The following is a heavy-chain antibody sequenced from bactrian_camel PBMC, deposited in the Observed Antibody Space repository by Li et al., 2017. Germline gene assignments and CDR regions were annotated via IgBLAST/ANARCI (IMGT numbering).Heavy chain of an antibody. Sequence: HVQLVESGGGSVQAGGSLRLSCVVSGYAYSDGYCLGWFRQAPEKEREGVAQMYSGESSTYYADSVKGRFTFSRDNTKSMLYLQLNTLKTEDTAMYYCAGWGSRVDFSFWGQGTQVTVS. CDR2: MYSGESST. J-gene: IGHJ6*01. D-gene: IGHD5*01. CDR1: GYAYSDGYC. V-gene: IGHV3S1*01. CDR3: AGWGSRVDFSF.